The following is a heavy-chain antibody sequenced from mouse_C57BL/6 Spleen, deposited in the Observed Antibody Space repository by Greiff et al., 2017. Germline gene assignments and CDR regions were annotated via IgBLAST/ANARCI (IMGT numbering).Heavy chain of an antibody. Sequence: QVQLQQPGAELVRPGSSVKLSCKASGYTFTSYWMHWVKQRPIQGLEWIGKIDPSDSDTHYNQKFKDKATLTVDKSSSTAYMQLSSLTSEDSAVYYGSRVISTVVDAMDYWGQGTSVTGSS. CDR3: SRVISTVVDAMDY. V-gene: IGHV1-52*01. CDR2: IDPSDSDT. J-gene: IGHJ4*01. CDR1: GYTFTSYW. D-gene: IGHD1-1*01.